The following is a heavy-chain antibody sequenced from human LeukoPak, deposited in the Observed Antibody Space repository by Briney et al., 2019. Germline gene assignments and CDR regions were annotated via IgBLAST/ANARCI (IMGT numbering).Heavy chain of an antibody. Sequence: PSETLSLTCAVYGGSFSGYYWSWIRQPPGKGLEWIGEINHSGSTNYNPSLKSRVIISVDTSKNQFSLKLSSVTAADTAVYYCARLRGPTYYYGSGSYYDARISYYYYGMDVWGQGTTVTVSS. V-gene: IGHV4-34*01. J-gene: IGHJ6*02. CDR3: ARLRGPTYYYGSGSYYDARISYYYYGMDV. D-gene: IGHD3-10*01. CDR1: GGSFSGYY. CDR2: INHSGST.